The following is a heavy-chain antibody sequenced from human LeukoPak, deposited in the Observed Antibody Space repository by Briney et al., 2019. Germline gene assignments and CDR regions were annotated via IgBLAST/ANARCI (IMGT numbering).Heavy chain of an antibody. CDR2: IGQDGSSI. CDR1: GFTFSDHW. Sequence: GGSLRLSCAASGFTFSDHWMSWVRQAPGKGLEWVANIGQDGSSIFYADSVKGRFTISRDNAKNSVFLQMDNLTPDDTAVYYCARAVDLADYWGQGTLVTVSS. J-gene: IGHJ4*02. V-gene: IGHV3-7*04. CDR3: ARAVDLADY.